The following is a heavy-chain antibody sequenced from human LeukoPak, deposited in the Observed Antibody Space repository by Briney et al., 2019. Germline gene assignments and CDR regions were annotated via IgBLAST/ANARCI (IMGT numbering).Heavy chain of an antibody. D-gene: IGHD4-11*01. Sequence: QAGGSLRLSCVVSGFSFSDYWMHWVRKAPGKGLVWVSGIKTDGSDRRYADFVKGRFTISRDNAKNTLFPQMNSLRAEDTAVYYCIRDFLTVTTNVYWGQGTLVTVSS. CDR1: GFSFSDYW. V-gene: IGHV3-74*01. CDR3: IRDFLTVTTNVY. J-gene: IGHJ4*02. CDR2: IKTDGSDR.